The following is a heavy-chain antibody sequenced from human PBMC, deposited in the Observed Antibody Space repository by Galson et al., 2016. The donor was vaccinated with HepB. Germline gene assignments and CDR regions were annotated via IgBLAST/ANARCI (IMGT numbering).Heavy chain of an antibody. Sequence: SLRLSCAASGFTFSSYGMHWVRQAPGKGLEWVAVIWYDGSNKYYADSVKGRFTISRDNSKNTLNLQMNSLRAEDTAVYYCARVGSLYCSGGSCYGPHYGMDVWGKGHTVTVSS. J-gene: IGHJ6*04. CDR1: GFTFSSYG. CDR3: ARVGSLYCSGGSCYGPHYGMDV. CDR2: IWYDGSNK. D-gene: IGHD2-15*01. V-gene: IGHV3-33*01.